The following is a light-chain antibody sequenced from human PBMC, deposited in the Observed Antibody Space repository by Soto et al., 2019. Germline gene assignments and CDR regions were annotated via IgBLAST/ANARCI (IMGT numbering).Light chain of an antibody. CDR3: QQRSNRLT. J-gene: IGKJ4*01. CDR2: DAS. Sequence: EIVLTQSPSPLSLSPVERVTLSCSAVQSVGSYLAWYQQKPGQPPRLLIYDASNRATGIPARFSGSGSGTDFTLTLSSLEPEDFAVYYCQQRSNRLTFGGGTKVDTK. CDR1: QSVGSY. V-gene: IGKV3-11*01.